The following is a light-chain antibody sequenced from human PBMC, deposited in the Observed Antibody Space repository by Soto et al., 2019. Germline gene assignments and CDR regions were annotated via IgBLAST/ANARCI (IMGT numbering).Light chain of an antibody. CDR2: SNN. CDR3: AAWDDSLNGRYV. V-gene: IGLV1-44*01. Sequence: QSVLTQPPSASGTPGQRVTISCSGSSSNIGSNTVNWYQQLPGTAPKLLIYSNNQRPSGVPDRFSGSKSGTPASLAISGLQSEDEADYYCAAWDDSLNGRYVFGTGTKLTVL. J-gene: IGLJ1*01. CDR1: SSNIGSNT.